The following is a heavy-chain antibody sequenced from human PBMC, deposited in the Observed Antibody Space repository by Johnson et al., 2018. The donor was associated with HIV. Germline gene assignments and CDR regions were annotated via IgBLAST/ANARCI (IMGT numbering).Heavy chain of an antibody. D-gene: IGHD5-12*01. V-gene: IGHV3-66*01. CDR3: ARELTYSGYDVYAFDI. J-gene: IGHJ3*02. Sequence: VQLVESGGGLIQPGGSLRLSCAAPGFTVSSNYMSWVRQAPGKGLEWVSVIYSGGSTYYADSVKGRSTISRDNSKNTLYLQMNSLRAEDTAVYYCARELTYSGYDVYAFDIWGQGTMVTVSS. CDR1: GFTVSSNY. CDR2: IYSGGST.